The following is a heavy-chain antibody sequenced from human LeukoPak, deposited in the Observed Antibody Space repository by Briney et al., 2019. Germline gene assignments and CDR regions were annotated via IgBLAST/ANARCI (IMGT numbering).Heavy chain of an antibody. J-gene: IGHJ4*02. CDR2: ISYDGSNK. Sequence: GGSLRLSCAASGFTFSSYGTNWVRQAPGKGLEWVAVISYDGSNKYYADSVEGRFTISRDNSKNTLYLQMNSLGAEDTAVYYCSRDPTYYLRYGYFDYWGQGALVTVSS. V-gene: IGHV3-30*03. CDR3: SRDPTYYLRYGYFDY. CDR1: GFTFSSYG. D-gene: IGHD1-26*01.